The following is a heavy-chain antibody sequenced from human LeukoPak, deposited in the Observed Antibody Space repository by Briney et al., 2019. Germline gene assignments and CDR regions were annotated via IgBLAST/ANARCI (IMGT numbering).Heavy chain of an antibody. CDR2: MYHSGST. J-gene: IGHJ4*02. CDR3: ARGPDILTGYFPYYFDY. D-gene: IGHD3-9*01. CDR1: NYSISTDYY. Sequence: SETLSLTCTVSNYSISTDYYWGWIRQPPGKGLEWIGTMYHSGSTNYNPSLKSRVTISVDTSKNQFSLKLSSVTAADTAVYYCARGPDILTGYFPYYFDYWGQGTLVTVSS. V-gene: IGHV4-38-2*02.